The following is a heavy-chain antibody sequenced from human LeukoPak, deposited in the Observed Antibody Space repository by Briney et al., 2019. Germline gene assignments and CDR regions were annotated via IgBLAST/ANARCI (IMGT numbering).Heavy chain of an antibody. D-gene: IGHD6-19*01. J-gene: IGHJ4*02. Sequence: GGSLRLSCAASGFTFSRYGTSWVRQAPGKGLEWVSAISGSGGSTYYADSVKDRFTISRDNSKNTLYLQINSLRAEDTAVYYCAKDHLPGIVVADRDYWGQGTLVTVSS. CDR3: AKDHLPGIVVADRDY. V-gene: IGHV3-23*01. CDR2: ISGSGGST. CDR1: GFTFSRYG.